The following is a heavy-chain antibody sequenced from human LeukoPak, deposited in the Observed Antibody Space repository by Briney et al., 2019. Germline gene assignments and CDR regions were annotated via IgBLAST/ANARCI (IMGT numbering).Heavy chain of an antibody. CDR3: AKDIYGSGWYPFDY. CDR1: GFTFSDYY. Sequence: GGSLRLSCAASGFTFSDYYMSWIRQAPGKGLEWVSYISSSGSTIYYADSVKGRFTISRDNAKNSLYLQMNSLRAEDTALYYCAKDIYGSGWYPFDYWGQGTLVTVSS. J-gene: IGHJ4*02. CDR2: ISSSGSTI. V-gene: IGHV3-11*01. D-gene: IGHD6-19*01.